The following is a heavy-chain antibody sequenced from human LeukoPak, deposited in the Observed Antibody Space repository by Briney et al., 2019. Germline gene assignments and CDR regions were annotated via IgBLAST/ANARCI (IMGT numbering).Heavy chain of an antibody. Sequence: PGGSLRLSCAASGFTFSSYSMNWVRQAPGKGLEWVSSISRSSSYIYYADSVKGRFTISRDNAKNSLYLQMNSLRAEDTAVYYCARARYSSGWTIDYWGQGTLVTVSS. CDR1: GFTFSSYS. V-gene: IGHV3-21*01. CDR3: ARARYSSGWTIDY. D-gene: IGHD6-19*01. J-gene: IGHJ4*02. CDR2: ISRSSSYI.